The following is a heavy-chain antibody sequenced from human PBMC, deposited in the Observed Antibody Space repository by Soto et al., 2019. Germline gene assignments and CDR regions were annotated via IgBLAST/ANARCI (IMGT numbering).Heavy chain of an antibody. CDR3: AKGGFFRIDY. CDR2: ISTSSRTI. V-gene: IGHV3-11*01. J-gene: IGHJ4*01. CDR1: VLTLGDYY. Sequence: GGSLRLSCAASVLTLGDYYMSWIRQAPGKGLEWVSYISTSSRTIYYADSLKGRFTISRDNSKNSLFLQMHSLGSEDSALYSCAKGGFFRIDYWGRGTLVTVSS. D-gene: IGHD3-3*01.